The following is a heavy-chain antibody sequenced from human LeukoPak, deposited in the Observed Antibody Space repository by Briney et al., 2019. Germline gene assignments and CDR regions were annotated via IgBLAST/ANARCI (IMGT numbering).Heavy chain of an antibody. CDR2: ISYDGSNK. V-gene: IGHV3-30*18. CDR1: GFTFSRHD. J-gene: IGHJ3*02. Sequence: GRSLRLSCVASGFTFSRHDMNWVRQAPGKGLEWVAVISYDGSNKYYADSVKGRFTISRGNSKNTLYLQMNSLRTEDTAVYYCAKGVSSSWSNDAFDIWGQGTMVTVSS. CDR3: AKGVSSSWSNDAFDI. D-gene: IGHD6-13*01.